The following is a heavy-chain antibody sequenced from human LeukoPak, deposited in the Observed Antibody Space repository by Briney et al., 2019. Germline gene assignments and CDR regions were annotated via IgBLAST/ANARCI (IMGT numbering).Heavy chain of an antibody. CDR3: AKDQVGRDGYNQGYFDL. D-gene: IGHD5-24*01. V-gene: IGHV3-30*04. J-gene: IGHJ2*01. CDR1: GFTFSSYA. Sequence: GGSLRLSCAASGFTFSSYAMHWVRQAPGKGLEWVAVISYDGSNKYYADSVKGRFTISRDNSKNTLYLQMNSLRAEDTALYYCAKDQVGRDGYNQGYFDLWGRGTLVTVSS. CDR2: ISYDGSNK.